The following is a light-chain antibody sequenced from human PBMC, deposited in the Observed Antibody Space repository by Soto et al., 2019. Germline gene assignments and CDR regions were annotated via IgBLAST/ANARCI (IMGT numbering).Light chain of an antibody. CDR2: SNN. V-gene: IGLV1-44*01. Sequence: QSVLTQPPSASGTPGQRVTISCSGSSSNIGSNTVNWYQHLPGTALKLLIYSNNQRPSGNPDRFSGSKSGTPASLAISGLQSEDEAAYYCAAWDDRLHGVVFGGGTKLTVL. CDR1: SSNIGSNT. J-gene: IGLJ2*01. CDR3: AAWDDRLHGVV.